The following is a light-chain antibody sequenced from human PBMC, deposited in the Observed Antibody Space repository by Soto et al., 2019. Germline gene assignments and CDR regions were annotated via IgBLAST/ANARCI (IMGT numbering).Light chain of an antibody. CDR2: EVV. CDR3: KSYAGSNTYV. V-gene: IGLV2-8*01. J-gene: IGLJ1*01. CDR1: KSDIGVYDF. Sequence: QSALTQPPSASGSPGQSVTISCTGTKSDIGVYDFVSWYQQHPGKAPRLIIYEVVQRPSGVPDRFSGSKSGNTASLTVSGLQAADEADSFCKSYAGSNTYVFGSGTKLTVL.